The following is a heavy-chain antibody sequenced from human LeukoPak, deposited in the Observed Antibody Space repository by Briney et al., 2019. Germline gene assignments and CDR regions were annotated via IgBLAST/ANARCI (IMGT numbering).Heavy chain of an antibody. CDR2: IYYSGST. V-gene: IGHV4-31*03. Sequence: SETLSLTCTVSGGSISSGGYYWSWIRQHPGKGLEWIGYIYYSGSTYYNPSLKSRVTISVDTSKNQFSLKLSSVTAADTAVYYCARGDGGYSSSWPFDYWGQGTLVTVSS. CDR3: ARGDGGYSSSWPFDY. CDR1: GGSISSGGYY. J-gene: IGHJ4*02. D-gene: IGHD6-13*01.